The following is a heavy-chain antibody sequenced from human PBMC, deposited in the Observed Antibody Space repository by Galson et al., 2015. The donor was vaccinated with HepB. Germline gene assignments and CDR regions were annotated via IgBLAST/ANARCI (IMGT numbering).Heavy chain of an antibody. V-gene: IGHV1-18*01. D-gene: IGHD3-9*01. CDR3: ARDLPIVYDILTGAYDFDY. CDR1: GYTFTSYG. J-gene: IGHJ4*02. Sequence: SVKVSCKASGYTFTSYGISWVRQAPGQGLEWMGWISAYNGNTNYAQKLQGRVTMTTDTSTSTAYMELRSLRSDDTAVYYCARDLPIVYDILTGAYDFDYWGQGTLVTVSS. CDR2: ISAYNGNT.